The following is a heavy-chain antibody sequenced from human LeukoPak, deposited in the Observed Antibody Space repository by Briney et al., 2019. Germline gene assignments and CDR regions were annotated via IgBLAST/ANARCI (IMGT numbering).Heavy chain of an antibody. V-gene: IGHV4-59*01. CDR2: IYYSGST. J-gene: IGHJ3*02. Sequence: SETLSLTCTVSGASISSYYWSWIRQPPGKGLEWIGYIYYSGSTNYNPSLKSRVTISVDTSKNQFSLKLSSVTAADTAVYYCASSVTMDAFDIWGQGTMVTVSS. CDR3: ASSVTMDAFDI. CDR1: GASISSYY. D-gene: IGHD4-17*01.